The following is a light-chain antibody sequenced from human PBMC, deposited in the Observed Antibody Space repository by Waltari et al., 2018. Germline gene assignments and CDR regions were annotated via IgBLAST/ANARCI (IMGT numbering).Light chain of an antibody. CDR1: RSNLGSNP. J-gene: IGLJ2*01. Sequence: QSVLTQPPSASGPPGQRVTISCSGSRSNLGSNPVNWYQQLPGAAPKLLLYSNDQRPSGVPDRFSGSKSGTSASLGISGLQSEDEADYYCATWDDSLNGQLFGGGTKLTVL. V-gene: IGLV1-44*01. CDR2: SND. CDR3: ATWDDSLNGQL.